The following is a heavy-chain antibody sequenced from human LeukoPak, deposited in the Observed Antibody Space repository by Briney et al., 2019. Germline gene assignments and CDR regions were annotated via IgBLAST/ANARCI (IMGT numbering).Heavy chain of an antibody. CDR1: GFTFDDYA. J-gene: IGHJ3*02. Sequence: GRSLRLSCAASGFTFDDYAMHWVRQAPGKGLEWVSGISWNSGSIGYADSVKGRFTISRDNAKNSLYLQMNSLRAEDTALYYCAKDRGRSGWTDAFDIWGQGTMVTVSS. CDR3: AKDRGRSGWTDAFDI. V-gene: IGHV3-9*01. D-gene: IGHD6-19*01. CDR2: ISWNSGSI.